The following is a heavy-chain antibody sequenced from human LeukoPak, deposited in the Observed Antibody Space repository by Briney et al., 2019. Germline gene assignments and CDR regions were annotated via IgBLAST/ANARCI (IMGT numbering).Heavy chain of an antibody. Sequence: GGSLRLSCAASDFTFSDYYMSWIRQVPGKGLEWLSYISTSGTTIYYADSVKGRFTISRDNAKNSLYLQMNSLRAEDTAVYYCARLLVYNSGGEAFDHWGQGTLVTVSS. V-gene: IGHV3-11*04. J-gene: IGHJ4*02. CDR3: ARLLVYNSGGEAFDH. D-gene: IGHD1-20*01. CDR2: ISTSGTTI. CDR1: DFTFSDYY.